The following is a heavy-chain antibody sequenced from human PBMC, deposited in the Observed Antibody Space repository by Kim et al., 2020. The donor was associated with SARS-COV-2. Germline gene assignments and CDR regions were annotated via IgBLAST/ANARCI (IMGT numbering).Heavy chain of an antibody. V-gene: IGHV3-23*01. D-gene: IGHD3-10*01. CDR1: GFTFSSYA. Sequence: GGSLRLSCAASGFTFSSYAMSWVRQAPGKGLEWVSAISGSGGSTYYADSVKGRFTISRDNSKNTLYLQMNSLRAEDTAVYYCNYYGSGSYYNVHYYYYYGMDVWGQGTTVTVSS. J-gene: IGHJ6*02. CDR2: ISGSGGST. CDR3: NYYGSGSYYNVHYYYYYGMDV.